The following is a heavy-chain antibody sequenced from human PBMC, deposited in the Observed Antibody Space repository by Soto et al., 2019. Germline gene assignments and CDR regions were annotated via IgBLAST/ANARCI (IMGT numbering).Heavy chain of an antibody. J-gene: IGHJ4*02. CDR3: TRDHRHLDY. CDR1: GFTFGDYA. CDR2: IRSKAYGGTT. Sequence: PGASLRLSYTASGFTFGDYALNRFRQAPGKVLEWVGFIRSKAYGGTTENAASVKGRFTISRDDSKSIAYLQMNSLKTEDTAVYYCTRDHRHLDYWGQGTLVTVSS. V-gene: IGHV3-49*03.